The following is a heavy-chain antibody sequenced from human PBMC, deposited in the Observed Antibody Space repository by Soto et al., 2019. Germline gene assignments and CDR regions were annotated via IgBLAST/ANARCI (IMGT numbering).Heavy chain of an antibody. V-gene: IGHV3-64D*08. CDR3: VKSPTKIMITFGILDY. D-gene: IGHD3-16*01. CDR2: ISSNGGST. CDR1: GFTFSSYA. Sequence: GGSLRLSCSASGFTFSSYAMHWVRQAPGKGLEYVSAISSNGGSTYYADSVKGRFTISRDNSKNTLYLQMSSLRAEDTAVYYCVKSPTKIMITFGILDYWGQGTLVTVSS. J-gene: IGHJ4*02.